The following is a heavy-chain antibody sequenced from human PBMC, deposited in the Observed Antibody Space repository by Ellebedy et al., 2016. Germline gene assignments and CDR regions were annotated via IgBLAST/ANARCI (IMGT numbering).Heavy chain of an antibody. V-gene: IGHV4-34*01. D-gene: IGHD4-17*01. CDR3: ASQIVTTDAFDI. J-gene: IGHJ3*02. Sequence: SETLSLTCAVYGGSFSGYYWSWIRQPPGKGLEWIGEINHSGSTNYNPSLKSRVTISVDTSKNQFSLKLSSVTAADTAVYYCASQIVTTDAFDIWGQGTMVTVSS. CDR1: GGSFSGYY. CDR2: INHSGST.